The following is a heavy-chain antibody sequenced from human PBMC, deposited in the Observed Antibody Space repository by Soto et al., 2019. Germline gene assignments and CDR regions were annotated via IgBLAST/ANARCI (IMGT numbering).Heavy chain of an antibody. CDR1: GFSFTSSA. Sequence: ASVKVSCKASGFSFTSSAVQWVRQARGQRLEWIGWIVVGSGNTNYAQKFQERVTITRDMSTSTAYMELSSLSSEDSAVYYCARGLTVYSAVPHYYYAMDVWGQGTTVTVSS. CDR2: IVVGSGNT. D-gene: IGHD3-3*01. V-gene: IGHV1-58*01. J-gene: IGHJ6*02. CDR3: ARGLTVYSAVPHYYYAMDV.